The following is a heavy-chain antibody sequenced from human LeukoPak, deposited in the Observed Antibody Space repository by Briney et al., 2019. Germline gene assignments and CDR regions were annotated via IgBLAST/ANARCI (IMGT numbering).Heavy chain of an antibody. V-gene: IGHV3-15*01. CDR1: GLSFSDGS. CDR2: IKPIATGGTT. Sequence: NAGGCLRISCKYAGLSFSDGSITLILQTPGKGLECVGRIKPIATGGTTEYAAPVKGRFTIPRDDSKNTVYLQMNSLESEDTAVYYCTTPPDWGQGTLVTVSS. J-gene: IGHJ4*02. CDR3: TTPPD.